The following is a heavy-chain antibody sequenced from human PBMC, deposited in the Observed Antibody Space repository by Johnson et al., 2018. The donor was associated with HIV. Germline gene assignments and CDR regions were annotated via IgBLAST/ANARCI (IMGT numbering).Heavy chain of an antibody. V-gene: IGHV3-20*04. CDR1: GFTFDDYG. CDR3: ARYSGSYLPDAFDI. CDR2: INWNGGST. D-gene: IGHD1-26*01. Sequence: VQLVESGGGVVRPGGSLRLSCAASGFTFDDYGMSWVRQAPGKGLEWVSGINWNGGSTGYADSVKGRFTISSDNAQNSLYLQMNSLIAEDTAVYYCARYSGSYLPDAFDIWGQGTMVTVSS. J-gene: IGHJ3*02.